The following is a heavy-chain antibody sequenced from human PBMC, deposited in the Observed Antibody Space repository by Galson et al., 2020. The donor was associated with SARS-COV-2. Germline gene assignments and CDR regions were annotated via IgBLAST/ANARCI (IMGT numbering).Heavy chain of an antibody. J-gene: IGHJ1*01. Sequence: GGSLRLSCAASGSTFSNCPTSWVRQAPGQGLEWVSEIRGSGDTTYYADSVKGRFTISRDTSKNTLNVQMKSLRAEDTAIYYCAKEVPMTGRTDEDCRHGGQGTLGTVAS. D-gene: IGHD3-9*01. CDR1: GSTFSNCP. CDR2: IRGSGDTT. CDR3: AKEVPMTGRTDEDCRH. V-gene: IGHV3-23*01.